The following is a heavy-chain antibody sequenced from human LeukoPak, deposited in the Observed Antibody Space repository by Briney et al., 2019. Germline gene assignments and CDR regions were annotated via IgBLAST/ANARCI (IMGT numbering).Heavy chain of an antibody. D-gene: IGHD2-2*01. Sequence: SETLSLTCTVSGYSISSGYYWGWIRQPPGKGLEWIGSIYHSGSTYYNPSLQSRVTISVDTSKNQFSLELSSVTAADTAVYYCAREGASVVVRGGDGIGWFDPWGQGTLVTVSS. CDR1: GYSISSGYY. V-gene: IGHV4-38-2*02. J-gene: IGHJ5*02. CDR2: IYHSGST. CDR3: AREGASVVVRGGDGIGWFDP.